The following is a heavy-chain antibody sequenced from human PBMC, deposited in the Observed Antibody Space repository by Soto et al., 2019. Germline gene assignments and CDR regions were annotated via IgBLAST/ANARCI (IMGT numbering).Heavy chain of an antibody. Sequence: QVQLVQSGAEVKKPGSSVKVSCKASGGTFSSYAISWVRQAPRQGLEWMGGIIPIFGTANYAQKFQGRVTITADESTSTAYMELSSLRSEDTAAYYCARCSGGSCPGAFDIWGQGTMVTVSS. CDR1: GGTFSSYA. V-gene: IGHV1-69*12. CDR2: IIPIFGTA. J-gene: IGHJ3*02. D-gene: IGHD2-15*01. CDR3: ARCSGGSCPGAFDI.